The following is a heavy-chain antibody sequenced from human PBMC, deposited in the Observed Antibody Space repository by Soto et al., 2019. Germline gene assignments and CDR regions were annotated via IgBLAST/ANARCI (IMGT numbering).Heavy chain of an antibody. CDR2: ISGSGGTS. V-gene: IGHV3-23*01. D-gene: IGHD6-13*01. CDR3: AKGRGSSWTIDY. Sequence: DVELSESGGGLVQPGGSLRLSCAASGFNFRSYAMSWVRRAPGKGLEWVSAISGSGGTSYFADSVRVRFTISRDNSKNTLYLPLSSLRVEDTAEYFCAKGRGSSWTIDYWGHGTLVTVSS. J-gene: IGHJ4*01. CDR1: GFNFRSYA.